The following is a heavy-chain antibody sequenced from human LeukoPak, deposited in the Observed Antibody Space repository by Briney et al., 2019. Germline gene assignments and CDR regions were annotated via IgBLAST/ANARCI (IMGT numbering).Heavy chain of an antibody. Sequence: SETLSLTCTVSAGSISSYYWSWIRQPPGKGLEWIGYIYYSGSTNYNPSLKSRVTISVDTSKNQFSLKLSYVTAADTAVYFCARESSWGNFDYWGQGTLVTVSS. CDR3: ARESSWGNFDY. CDR2: IYYSGST. J-gene: IGHJ4*02. V-gene: IGHV4-59*01. CDR1: AGSISSYY. D-gene: IGHD7-27*01.